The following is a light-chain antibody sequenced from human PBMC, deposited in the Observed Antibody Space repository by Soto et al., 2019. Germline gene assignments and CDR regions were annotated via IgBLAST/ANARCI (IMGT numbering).Light chain of an antibody. CDR3: QQSYSSAIT. V-gene: IGKV1-39*01. CDR2: AAS. J-gene: IGKJ5*01. CDR1: QSISRY. Sequence: DIQMTQSPSSLSASVGDRVTITCRASQSISRYVNWYQQKAGKAPKLLIYAASSLQSGVPSRFSGSGSGTDFTLTINNVQPEDFATYYCQQSYSSAITFGQGTRLEI.